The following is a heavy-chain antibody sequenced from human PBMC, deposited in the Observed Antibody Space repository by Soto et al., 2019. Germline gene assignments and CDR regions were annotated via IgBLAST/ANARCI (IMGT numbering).Heavy chain of an antibody. Sequence: PSETLSLTCAVYGGSFSGYYWSWIRQPPGKGLEWIGEINHSGSTNYNPSLKSRVTISVDTSKNQFSLKLSSVTAADTAVYYCARGAGGTLTTVTLDYWGQGTLVTVSS. D-gene: IGHD4-17*01. J-gene: IGHJ4*02. V-gene: IGHV4-34*01. CDR1: GGSFSGYY. CDR2: INHSGST. CDR3: ARGAGGTLTTVTLDY.